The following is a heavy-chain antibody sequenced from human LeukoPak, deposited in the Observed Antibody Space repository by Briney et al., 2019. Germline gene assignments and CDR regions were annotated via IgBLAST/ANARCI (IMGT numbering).Heavy chain of an antibody. Sequence: PSETLSLTCTVSGGSISTYYWSWIRQSPDKGLEWIGYITYSGSTNYNPSLKRRVAMSLDTSKNQFSLKLSSVTAADTAVYYCAKAYGSGSYNWFDPWGQGTLVTVSS. CDR2: ITYSGST. CDR3: AKAYGSGSYNWFDP. J-gene: IGHJ5*02. CDR1: GGSISTYY. D-gene: IGHD3-10*01. V-gene: IGHV4-59*12.